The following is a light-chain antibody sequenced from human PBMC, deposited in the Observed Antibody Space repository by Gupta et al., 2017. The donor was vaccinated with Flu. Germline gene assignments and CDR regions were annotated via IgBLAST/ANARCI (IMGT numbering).Light chain of an antibody. CDR2: GAS. Sequence: IVLTQSPGTLSLSPGERATLSCRASQSVSSSYLAWYQQKPGQAPRLLIYGASSMASGIPARFSGSGSGTDFTLTISRLEPEDFAAYYCQQYSSSCTFGQGTKVEIK. V-gene: IGKV3-20*01. J-gene: IGKJ2*02. CDR3: QQYSSSCT. CDR1: QSVSSSY.